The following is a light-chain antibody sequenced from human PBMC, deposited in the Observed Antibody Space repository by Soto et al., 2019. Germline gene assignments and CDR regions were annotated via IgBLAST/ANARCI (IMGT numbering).Light chain of an antibody. V-gene: IGKV1-5*03. J-gene: IGKJ1*01. CDR2: KAS. CDR1: QTISSW. Sequence: DIQMTQSPSTLSGSVGDKVTITCGASQTISSWLAWYQQKPGKAPKLLIYKASTLKSGVPSRFSGSGSGTEFTLTISSLQPDDFATYYCQHYNSYSEAFDQGTKVDIK. CDR3: QHYNSYSEA.